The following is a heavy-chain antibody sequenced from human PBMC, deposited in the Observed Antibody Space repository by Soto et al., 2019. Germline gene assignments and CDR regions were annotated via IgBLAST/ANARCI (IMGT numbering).Heavy chain of an antibody. D-gene: IGHD3-10*01. V-gene: IGHV1-69*13. CDR2: IIPIFGTA. CDR1: GGTFSSYA. CDR3: ARDRDYYGSCSYYNTHYYGMDF. J-gene: IGHJ6*02. Sequence: SVKVSCKASGGTFSSYAISWVRQAPGQGLEWMGGIIPIFGTANYAQKFHGRVTITADESTSTAYMELSSLRSEDTAVYYCARDRDYYGSCSYYNTHYYGMDFWGQGTTVPVSS.